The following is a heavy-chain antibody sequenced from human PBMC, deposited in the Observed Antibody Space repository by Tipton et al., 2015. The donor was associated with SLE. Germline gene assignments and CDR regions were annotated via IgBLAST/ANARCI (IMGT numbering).Heavy chain of an antibody. J-gene: IGHJ5*02. CDR2: IYYSGST. Sequence: TLSLTCTVSGGSISSSSYYWGWIRQPPGKGLEWIGSIYYSGSTYYNPSLKSRVTISVDTSKNQFSLKLSSVTAADTAVYYWERGHYYYGSGSYLNWFDPWGQGTLVTVSS. CDR1: GGSISSSSYY. CDR3: ERGHYYYGSGSYLNWFDP. D-gene: IGHD3-10*01. V-gene: IGHV4-39*07.